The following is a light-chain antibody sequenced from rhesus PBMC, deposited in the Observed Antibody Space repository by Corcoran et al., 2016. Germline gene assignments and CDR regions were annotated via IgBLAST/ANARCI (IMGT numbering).Light chain of an antibody. J-gene: IGKJ1*01. CDR3: QQHDTSPWT. Sequence: DIQMTQSPSSLSASIGDRVTISCRASQDINKWLAWYQQKPGKAPNLLIYRASNLETGVPSRFSGSGPGTDLTLTISSLQPEDIATYYCQQHDTSPWTFGQGTKVEI. CDR2: RAS. CDR1: QDINKW. V-gene: IGKV1-69*01.